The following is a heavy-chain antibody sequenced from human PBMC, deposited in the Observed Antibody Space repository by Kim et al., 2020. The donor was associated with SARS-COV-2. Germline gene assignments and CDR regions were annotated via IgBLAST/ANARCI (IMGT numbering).Heavy chain of an antibody. CDR2: T. CDR3: ARHLPLGGLRI. D-gene: IGHD3-16*01. V-gene: IGHV5-51*01. J-gene: IGHJ3*02. Sequence: TRYSPSFQGQVTISADKSISTAYLQWSSLKASDTAMYYCARHLPLGGLRIWGQGTMVTVSS.